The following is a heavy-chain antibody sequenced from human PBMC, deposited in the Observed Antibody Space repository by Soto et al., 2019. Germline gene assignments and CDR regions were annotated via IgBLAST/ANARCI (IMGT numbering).Heavy chain of an antibody. CDR1: GGSISSYY. CDR3: ARECSGGSCYGNYDY. CDR2: IYYSGST. J-gene: IGHJ4*02. D-gene: IGHD2-15*01. V-gene: IGHV4-59*01. Sequence: PSETLSLTCTVSGGSISSYYWSWIRQPPGKGLEWIGYIYYSGSTNYNPSLKSRVTISVDTSKNQFSLKLSSVTAADTAVYYCARECSGGSCYGNYDYWGQGTLVTVSS.